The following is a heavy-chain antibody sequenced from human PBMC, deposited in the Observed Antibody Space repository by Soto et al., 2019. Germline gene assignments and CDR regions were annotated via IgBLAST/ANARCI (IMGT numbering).Heavy chain of an antibody. CDR1: GFTFSSYA. CDR2: ISYDGSNQ. CDR3: ARYCGNKVLYYYYYGMDV. D-gene: IGHD2-15*01. Sequence: SLRLSFAASGFTFSSYAMHWVRQAPGKGLEWVVVISYDGSNQYYADSVKCRFTISRANSKNTLYLQMNSLIADDTAVFYWARYCGNKVLYYYYYGMDVWAQGTTVSVSS. J-gene: IGHJ6*02. V-gene: IGHV3-30-3*01.